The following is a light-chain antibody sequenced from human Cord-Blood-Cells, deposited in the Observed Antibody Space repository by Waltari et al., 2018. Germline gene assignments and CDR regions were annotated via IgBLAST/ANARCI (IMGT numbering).Light chain of an antibody. CDR3: YSTDSSGNHYV. J-gene: IGLJ1*01. CDR2: EDS. V-gene: IGLV3-10*01. CDR1: ALPKKY. Sequence: SYELTQPPSVSVSPGQTARNTCSGDALPKKYAYWYQQKSGQAPVLVIYEDSKRPSGISERFSGSSSGTMATVTISGAQVEDEADYYCYSTDSSGNHYVFGTGTKVTVL.